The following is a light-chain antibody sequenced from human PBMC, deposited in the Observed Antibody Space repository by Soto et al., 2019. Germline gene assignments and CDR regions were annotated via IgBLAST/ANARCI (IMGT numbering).Light chain of an antibody. V-gene: IGKV3-11*01. CDR1: QSVRSS. J-gene: IGKJ5*01. CDR2: DAS. CDR3: QQRSNWPGIT. Sequence: EVVLTQSPATLSLSPGERATLSCRASQSVRSSLAWYQQKPGQAPRLLIYDASNRATGIPARFSGSGSGTDFTLTISSLEPEDFAVYYCQQRSNWPGITFGQGTRLEIK.